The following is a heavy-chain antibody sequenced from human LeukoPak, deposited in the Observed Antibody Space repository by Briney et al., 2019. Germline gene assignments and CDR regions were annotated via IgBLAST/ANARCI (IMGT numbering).Heavy chain of an antibody. J-gene: IGHJ4*02. V-gene: IGHV1-8*01. D-gene: IGHD1-14*01. Sequence: ASVKVSCKASGYTFTSYDINWVRQATGQGLEWMGWMNPNSGNTGYAQKFQGRVTMTRNISISTAYMELSSLRSEDTAVYYCARALNWNHGGFAHGSAIFDYWGQGTLVTVSS. CDR1: GYTFTSYD. CDR3: ARALNWNHGGFAHGSAIFDY. CDR2: MNPNSGNT.